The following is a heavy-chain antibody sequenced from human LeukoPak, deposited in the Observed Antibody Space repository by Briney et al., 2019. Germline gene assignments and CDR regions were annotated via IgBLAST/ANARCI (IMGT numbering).Heavy chain of an antibody. Sequence: ASVKVSLKASGYTFTGYYMHWVRQAPGQGLEWMGWINPNSGGTNYAQKFQGRVTMTRDTSISTAYMELSRLRSDDTAVYYCARIYRDILTGRPGYGMDVWGQGTTVTVSS. CDR1: GYTFTGYY. V-gene: IGHV1-2*02. CDR3: ARIYRDILTGRPGYGMDV. D-gene: IGHD3-9*01. J-gene: IGHJ6*02. CDR2: INPNSGGT.